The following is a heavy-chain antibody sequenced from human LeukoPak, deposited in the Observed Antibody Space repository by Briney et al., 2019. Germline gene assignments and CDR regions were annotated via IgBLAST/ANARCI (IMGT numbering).Heavy chain of an antibody. CDR3: ARCVVVVAAIHYHDAFDI. CDR1: GGSISSYY. CDR2: IYYSGST. Sequence: SETLSLTCTVSGGSISSYYWSWIRQPPGKGLEWIEDIYYSGSTNYNPSLKSRVTISVDTSKDQFSLKLCSVTAADTAVYYCARCVVVVAAIHYHDAFDIWGQGTMVTVSS. V-gene: IGHV4-59*01. J-gene: IGHJ3*02. D-gene: IGHD2-15*01.